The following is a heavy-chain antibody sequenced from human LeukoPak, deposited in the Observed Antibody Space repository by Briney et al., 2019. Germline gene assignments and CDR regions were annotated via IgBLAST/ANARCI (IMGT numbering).Heavy chain of an antibody. D-gene: IGHD2-15*01. CDR3: ARDAGYCSGGSCPTYYFDY. Sequence: GGSLRLSCAASGFTFSSYAMHWVRQAPGKGLEYVSAISSNGGSTYYANTVKGRFTISRDNSKNTLYLQMGSLRAEDMAVYYCARDAGYCSGGSCPTYYFDYWGQGTLVTVSS. CDR1: GFTFSSYA. CDR2: ISSNGGST. V-gene: IGHV3-64*01. J-gene: IGHJ4*02.